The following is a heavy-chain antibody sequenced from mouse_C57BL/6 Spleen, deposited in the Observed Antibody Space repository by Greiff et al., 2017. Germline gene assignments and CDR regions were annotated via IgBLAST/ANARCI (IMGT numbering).Heavy chain of an antibody. Sequence: VQLKESGPGLVKPSQSLSLTCSVTGYSITSGYYWNWIRQFPGNKLEWMGYISYDGSNNYNPSLKNRISITRDTSKNQFFLKLNSVTTEDTATYYGARERDFPYYFDDWGQGTTLTVSS. CDR3: ARERDFPYYFDD. CDR1: GYSITSGYY. V-gene: IGHV3-6*01. J-gene: IGHJ2*01. CDR2: ISYDGSN.